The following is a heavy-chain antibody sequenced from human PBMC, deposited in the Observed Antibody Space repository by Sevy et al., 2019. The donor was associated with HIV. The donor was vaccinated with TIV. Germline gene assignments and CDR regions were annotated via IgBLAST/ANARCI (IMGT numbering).Heavy chain of an antibody. J-gene: IGHJ3*02. CDR3: ARNNCSITNCYMGDVFDI. V-gene: IGHV3-21*01. D-gene: IGHD2-2*02. Sequence: GRSLRLSCAASGFTFSSYSMNWVRQAPGKGLEWVSCISGISNYIYYADSMKGRFTVSRDNARNSLYLQMNSLRAEDTAVYYCARNNCSITNCYMGDVFDIWGQGTMVTVSS. CDR2: ISGISNYI. CDR1: GFTFSSYS.